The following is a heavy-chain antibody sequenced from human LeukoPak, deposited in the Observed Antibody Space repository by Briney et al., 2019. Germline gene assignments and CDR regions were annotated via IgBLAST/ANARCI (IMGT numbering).Heavy chain of an antibody. D-gene: IGHD5-24*01. J-gene: IGHJ4*02. CDR2: IYYSGST. Sequence: PSETLSLTCTVSGGSISSSSYYWGWIRQPPGKGLEWIGSIYYSGSTNYNPSLKSRVTISVDTSKNQFSLKLSSVTAADTAVYYCARVNVEGDGTYYFDYWGQGTLVTVSS. V-gene: IGHV4-39*07. CDR3: ARVNVEGDGTYYFDY. CDR1: GGSISSSSYY.